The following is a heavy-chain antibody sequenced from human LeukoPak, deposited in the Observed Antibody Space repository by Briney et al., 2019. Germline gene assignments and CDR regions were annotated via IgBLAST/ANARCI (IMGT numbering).Heavy chain of an antibody. CDR2: IHFDGSTK. J-gene: IGHJ4*02. V-gene: IGHV3-30*02. CDR3: AKDQCTRSSCDGYPGY. CDR1: GFTFSSYG. D-gene: IGHD2-2*03. Sequence: PGGSLRLSCAASGFTFSSYGMHWVRPAPGKGLEWVAFIHFDGSTKYSGDSVQGRFTISRDNSRNILYLQMNNLRPEDTAFYYCAKDQCTRSSCDGYPGYWGQGTLVTVSS.